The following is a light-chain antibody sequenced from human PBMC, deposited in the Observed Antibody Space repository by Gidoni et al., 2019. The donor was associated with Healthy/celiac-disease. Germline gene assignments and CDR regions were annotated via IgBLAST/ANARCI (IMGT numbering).Light chain of an antibody. V-gene: IGKV1-39*01. CDR3: QQSYSTLWT. J-gene: IGKJ1*01. Sequence: DIQMTQSPSSLSASVGDRVTITCRASQSISSYLNWYQQKPGKAPKLLIYAASSLQSGVPSRFSGSGSGTDFTLTISRLQPEDLATYYCQQSYSTLWTFXXXTKVEIK. CDR2: AAS. CDR1: QSISSY.